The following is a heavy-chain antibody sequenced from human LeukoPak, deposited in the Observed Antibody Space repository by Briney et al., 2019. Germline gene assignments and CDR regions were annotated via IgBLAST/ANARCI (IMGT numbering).Heavy chain of an antibody. Sequence: HSGGSLRLSCAASGFTFSSYWMSWVRQAPGKGLEWVANIEQDGSEKYYVDSVKGRFTISRDNAKNSLYLQMNSLRAEDTAVYYCARDLPYYDFWSGYYLYYYYGMDVWGQETTVTVSS. V-gene: IGHV3-7*03. CDR1: GFTFSSYW. D-gene: IGHD3-3*01. CDR3: ARDLPYYDFWSGYYLYYYYGMDV. CDR2: IEQDGSEK. J-gene: IGHJ6*02.